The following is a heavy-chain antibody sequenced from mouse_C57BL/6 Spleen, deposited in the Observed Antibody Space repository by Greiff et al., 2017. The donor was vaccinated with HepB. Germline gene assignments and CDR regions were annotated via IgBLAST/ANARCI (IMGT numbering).Heavy chain of an antibody. J-gene: IGHJ4*01. D-gene: IGHD1-1*02. V-gene: IGHV3-1*01. CDR1: GYSITSGYD. CDR3: ARENYVAMDY. CDR2: ISYSGST. Sequence: EVQLVESGPGMVKPSQSLSLTCTVTGYSITSGYDWHWIRHFPGNKLEWMGYISYSGSTNYNPSLKSRISITHDTSKNHFFLKLNPVTTEDTATYYCARENYVAMDYWGQGTSVTVSS.